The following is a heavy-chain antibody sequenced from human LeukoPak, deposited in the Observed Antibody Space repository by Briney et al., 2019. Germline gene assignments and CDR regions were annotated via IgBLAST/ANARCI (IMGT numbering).Heavy chain of an antibody. CDR1: GFTLSSYT. Sequence: PGGSLRLSCVASGFTLSSYTMNWVRQAPGKGLEWVSYISSSSSTIYYADSVKGRFTISRDNAKNSLYLQMNSLRAEDTAVYYCARDQRGYYGSGSALDYWGQGTLVTVSS. CDR3: ARDQRGYYGSGSALDY. D-gene: IGHD3-10*01. V-gene: IGHV3-48*04. J-gene: IGHJ4*02. CDR2: ISSSSSTI.